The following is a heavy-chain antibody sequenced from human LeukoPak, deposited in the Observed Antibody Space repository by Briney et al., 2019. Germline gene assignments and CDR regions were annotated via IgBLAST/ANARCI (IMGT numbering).Heavy chain of an antibody. V-gene: IGHV3-74*01. Sequence: GGSLRLSCAASGFTFSSYWMHWARQAPGKGLVWVSRINSDGSSTNYADSVKGRFTISRDNAKNTVYLQMNSLRAEDTGVYYCAVPATTVTTDYFDYWGQETLVTVSS. CDR3: AVPATTVTTDYFDY. J-gene: IGHJ4*02. CDR2: INSDGSST. D-gene: IGHD4-11*01. CDR1: GFTFSSYW.